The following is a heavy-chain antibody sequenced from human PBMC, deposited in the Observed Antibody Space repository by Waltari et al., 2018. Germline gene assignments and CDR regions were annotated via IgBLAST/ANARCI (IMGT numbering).Heavy chain of an antibody. CDR3: ARGGYYDFWSGYYVKYYFDY. Sequence: EVQLVESGGGLVQPGGSLRLSCAASGFTFSSYEMNWVRQAPGKGLEWVSYISSSGSTIYYADAWKGRFTISRDNAKNSLYLQMNSLRAEDTAVYYCARGGYYDFWSGYYVKYYFDYWGQGTLVTVSS. CDR1: GFTFSSYE. D-gene: IGHD3-3*01. V-gene: IGHV3-48*03. CDR2: ISSSGSTI. J-gene: IGHJ4*02.